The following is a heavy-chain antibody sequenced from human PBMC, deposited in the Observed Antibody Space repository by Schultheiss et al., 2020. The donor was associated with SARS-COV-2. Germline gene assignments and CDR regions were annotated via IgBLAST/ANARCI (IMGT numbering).Heavy chain of an antibody. CDR3: ARGSDSNALNGYYFDY. Sequence: SETLSLTCAVSGGSISSSNWWSWVRQPPGKGLEWIGYIYYSGSTYYNPSLKSRVTISVDTSKNQFSLKLSSVTAADTAVYYCARGSDSNALNGYYFDYWGQGTLVTVSS. D-gene: IGHD3-22*01. CDR2: IYYSGST. CDR1: GGSISSSNW. J-gene: IGHJ4*02. V-gene: IGHV4-4*02.